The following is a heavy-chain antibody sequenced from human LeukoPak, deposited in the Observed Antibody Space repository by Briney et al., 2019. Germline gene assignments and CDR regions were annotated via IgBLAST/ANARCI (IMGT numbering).Heavy chain of an antibody. D-gene: IGHD4-23*01. CDR2: INPNSGGT. J-gene: IGHJ4*02. CDR1: GYTFTGYY. Sequence: ASVKVSCKASGYTFTGYYMHWVRQAPGPGLEWMGWINPNSGGTNYAQKFQGRVTMTRDTSISTAYMELSRLRSDDTAVYYCARDRGATVVTPYYFDYWGQGTLVTVSS. V-gene: IGHV1-2*02. CDR3: ARDRGATVVTPYYFDY.